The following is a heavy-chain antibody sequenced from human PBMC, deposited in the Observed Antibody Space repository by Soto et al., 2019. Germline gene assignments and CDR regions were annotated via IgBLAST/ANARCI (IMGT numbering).Heavy chain of an antibody. D-gene: IGHD3-9*01. Sequence: QVQLVQSGAEVKKPGASVKVSCKASGYTFTSYGISWVRQAPGQGLEWMGWISAYNGNTNYAQKLQGRVTMTTDTSTSTAYMELRSLRSDDPAVYYCARNYYDILTGYYSPSGGMDVWGKGTTVTVSS. CDR1: GYTFTSYG. CDR3: ARNYYDILTGYYSPSGGMDV. CDR2: ISAYNGNT. V-gene: IGHV1-18*01. J-gene: IGHJ6*03.